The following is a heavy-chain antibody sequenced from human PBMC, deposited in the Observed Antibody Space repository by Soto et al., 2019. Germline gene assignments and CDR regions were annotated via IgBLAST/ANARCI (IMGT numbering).Heavy chain of an antibody. Sequence: QVQLVESGGGVVQPGRSLRLSCAASGFTFSSYGMHWVRQAPGKGLEWVAVISYDGSNKYYADSVKGRFTISRDNSKNTLYPQMNSLRAEDTAVYYCAKDCRRDIVATAPDYWGQGTLVTVSS. CDR1: GFTFSSYG. CDR3: AKDCRRDIVATAPDY. J-gene: IGHJ4*02. CDR2: ISYDGSNK. D-gene: IGHD5-12*01. V-gene: IGHV3-30*18.